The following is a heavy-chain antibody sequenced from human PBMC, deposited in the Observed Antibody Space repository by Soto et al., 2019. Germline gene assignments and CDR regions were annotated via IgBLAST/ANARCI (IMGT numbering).Heavy chain of an antibody. J-gene: IGHJ4*02. Sequence: SETLSLTCTVSGGSISSSSYYWGWIRQPPGKGLEWIGSIYYSGSTYYNPSLKSRVTISVDTSKSQFSLKLSSVTAADTAVYYCATEPGSAAGTDYWGQGTLVTVSS. CDR2: IYYSGST. D-gene: IGHD6-13*01. CDR3: ATEPGSAAGTDY. V-gene: IGHV4-39*01. CDR1: GGSISSSSYY.